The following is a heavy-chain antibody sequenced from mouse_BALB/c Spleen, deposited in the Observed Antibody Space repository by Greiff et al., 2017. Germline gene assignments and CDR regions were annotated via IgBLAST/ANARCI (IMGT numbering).Heavy chain of an antibody. D-gene: IGHD2-4*01. CDR1: GYTFTDYN. CDR3: ARRGDDYTWFAY. V-gene: IGHV1-18*01. CDR2: INPNNGGT. J-gene: IGHJ3*01. Sequence: VQLQQSGPELVKPGASVKIPCKASGYTFTDYNMDWVKQSHGKSLEWIGDINPNNGGTIYNQKFKGKATLTVDKSSSTAYMELRSLTSEDTAVYYCARRGDDYTWFAYWGQGTLVTVSA.